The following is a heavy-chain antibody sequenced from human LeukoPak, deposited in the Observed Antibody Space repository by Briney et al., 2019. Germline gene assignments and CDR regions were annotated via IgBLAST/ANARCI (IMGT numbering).Heavy chain of an antibody. CDR1: GFTFSSYC. CDR3: ARDGSGWHFDY. V-gene: IGHV3-21*01. D-gene: IGHD6-19*01. J-gene: IGHJ4*02. Sequence: GRSLRLSCAASGFTFSSYCMNWVPHAPGKGLEWGLSISSSSSYIYYADSVKGRFTISRDNAKNSLYLQMNSLRAEDTAVYYCARDGSGWHFDYWGQGTRVTVSS. CDR2: ISSSSSYI.